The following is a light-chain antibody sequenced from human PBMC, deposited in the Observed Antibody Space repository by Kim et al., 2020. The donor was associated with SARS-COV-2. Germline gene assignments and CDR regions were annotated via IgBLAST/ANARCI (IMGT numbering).Light chain of an antibody. CDR1: QDISNY. V-gene: IGKV1-33*01. CDR3: QQYHNLPIT. Sequence: EIQLTQSPHSLPASIGDTVTISCQASQDISNYLNWYQQKPGQVPRALIFDASNLATGVPSRFSAGGSGTTFTFTISSLQPEDIATYYCQQYHNLPITFGQGTRLDIK. CDR2: DAS. J-gene: IGKJ5*01.